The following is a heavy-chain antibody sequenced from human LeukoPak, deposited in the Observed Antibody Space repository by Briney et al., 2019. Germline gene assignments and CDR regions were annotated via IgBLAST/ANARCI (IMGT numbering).Heavy chain of an antibody. D-gene: IGHD6-19*01. CDR1: GFTFSSYW. CDR2: INSDGSST. Sequence: GGSLRLSCAASGFTFSSYWMHWVRQGPGKGLVWVSRINSDGSSTTYADSARGRLTISRDNARNTLYLQMNSLRAEDTAVYYCASSGWYRFDYFDYWGQGTLVTVSS. J-gene: IGHJ4*02. CDR3: ASSGWYRFDYFDY. V-gene: IGHV3-74*03.